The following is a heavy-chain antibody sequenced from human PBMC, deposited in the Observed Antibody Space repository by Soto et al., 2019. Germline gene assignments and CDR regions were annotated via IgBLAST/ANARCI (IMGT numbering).Heavy chain of an antibody. V-gene: IGHV3-53*01. J-gene: IGHJ3*02. CDR2: IYNVGST. Sequence: GGSLRLSCAASGFTVSTNYMNWVRQAPGKGLEWVSIIYNVGSTYYADSVKGRFTISRDNFRDSLYLQMNNLRGDDTALYYCARDRSYPRDTFDIWGQGTMVTVSS. CDR1: GFTVSTNY. CDR3: ARDRSYPRDTFDI.